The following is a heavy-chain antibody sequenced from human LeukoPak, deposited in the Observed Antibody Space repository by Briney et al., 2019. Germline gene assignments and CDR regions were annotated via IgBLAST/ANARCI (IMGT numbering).Heavy chain of an antibody. D-gene: IGHD2-2*01. V-gene: IGHV1-69*06. CDR3: ARDYCSSTSCYWFDP. CDR1: GGTFSSYA. Sequence: ASVKVSCKASGGTFSSYAISWVRQAPGQGLEWMGGIIPIFGTANYAQKFQGRVTITADKYTSTAYMELSSLRSEDTAVYYCARDYCSSTSCYWFDPWGQGTLVTVSS. CDR2: IIPIFGTA. J-gene: IGHJ5*02.